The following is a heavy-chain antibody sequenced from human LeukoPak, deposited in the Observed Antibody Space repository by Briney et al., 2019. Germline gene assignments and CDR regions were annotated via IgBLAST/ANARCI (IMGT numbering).Heavy chain of an antibody. CDR3: ASEEITIFGVVIID. CDR1: GGSISSYY. Sequence: PSETLSLTCTVSGGSISSYYWSWIRQPTRKGLEWIGRIYTSGSTNYNPSLKSRVTISVDTSKNQFSLKLSSVTAADTAVYYCASEEITIFGVVIIDWGQGTLVTVSS. V-gene: IGHV4-4*07. CDR2: IYTSGST. D-gene: IGHD3-3*01. J-gene: IGHJ4*02.